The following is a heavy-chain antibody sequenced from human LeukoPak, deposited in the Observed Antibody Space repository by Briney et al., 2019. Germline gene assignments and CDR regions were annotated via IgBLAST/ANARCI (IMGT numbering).Heavy chain of an antibody. V-gene: IGHV3-73*01. J-gene: IGHJ4*02. CDR1: GFTFSGSA. D-gene: IGHD6-25*01. CDR2: IRSKANSYAT. Sequence: GGSLRLSCAASGFTFSGSAMHWVRQASGKGLEWVGRIRSKANSYATAYAASVKGRFTISRDDSKNTAYLQMNSLKTEDTAVYYCTRLRYSSDEALYYFDYWGQGTLVTVSS. CDR3: TRLRYSSDEALYYFDY.